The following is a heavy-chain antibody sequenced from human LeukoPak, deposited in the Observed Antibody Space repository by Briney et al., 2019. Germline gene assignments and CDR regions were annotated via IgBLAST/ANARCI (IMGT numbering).Heavy chain of an antibody. Sequence: ASVKVSFKASGGTFISYAISWVRQAPGQGLEWMGGIIPIFGTANYAQKFQGRVTITADESTSTAYMELSSLRSEDTAVYYCASRPAGGYYPYYYYYGMDVWGQGTTVTVSS. CDR3: ASRPAGGYYPYYYYYGMDV. J-gene: IGHJ6*02. V-gene: IGHV1-69*13. CDR2: IIPIFGTA. D-gene: IGHD3-22*01. CDR1: GGTFISYA.